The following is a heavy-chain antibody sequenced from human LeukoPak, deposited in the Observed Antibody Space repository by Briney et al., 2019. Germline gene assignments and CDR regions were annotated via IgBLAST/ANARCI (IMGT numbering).Heavy chain of an antibody. V-gene: IGHV4-34*01. D-gene: IGHD3-22*01. CDR1: GGSFSSYY. Sequence: SETLSLTCAVYGGSFSSYYWSWIRQPPGKGLEWIGEINHSGSTNYNPSLKGRVTISVDTSKNQFSLKLSSVTAADTAVYYCARGRNYYDSSGYYYGGPPTRYYFDYWGQGTLVTVSS. CDR3: ARGRNYYDSSGYYYGGPPTRYYFDY. J-gene: IGHJ4*02. CDR2: INHSGST.